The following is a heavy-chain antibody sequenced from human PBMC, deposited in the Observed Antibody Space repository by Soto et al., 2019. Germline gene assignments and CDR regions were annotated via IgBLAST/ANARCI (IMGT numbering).Heavy chain of an antibody. Sequence: SETLSLTCTVSGGSISSYYWSWIRQPPGKGLEWIGYIYYSGSTNYNPSLKSRVTISVDTSKNQFSLKLSSVTAADTAVYYCVREKLDTGLDYWGQGTLVTVSS. J-gene: IGHJ4*02. V-gene: IGHV4-59*01. CDR2: IYYSGST. CDR1: GGSISSYY. D-gene: IGHD5-18*01. CDR3: VREKLDTGLDY.